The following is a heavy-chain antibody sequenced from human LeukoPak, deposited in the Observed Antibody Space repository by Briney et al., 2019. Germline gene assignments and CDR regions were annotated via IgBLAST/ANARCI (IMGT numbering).Heavy chain of an antibody. V-gene: IGHV3-30*03. J-gene: IGHJ4*02. CDR3: ARTREQWQVLDY. Sequence: GRSLRLSCAASGFSFSSYGMHWVRQAPGKGLEWVAVISHEGSNQYYADSVKGRFTISRDNSKNMVYLQMNSLRPEDTAVYYCARTREQWQVLDYWGQGTLVTVSS. CDR2: ISHEGSNQ. D-gene: IGHD6-19*01. CDR1: GFSFSSYG.